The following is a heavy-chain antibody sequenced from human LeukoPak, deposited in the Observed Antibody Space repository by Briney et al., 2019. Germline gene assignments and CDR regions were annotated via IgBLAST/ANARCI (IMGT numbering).Heavy chain of an antibody. D-gene: IGHD3-16*02. V-gene: IGHV4-59*12. Sequence: PSETLSLTCTVSGGSISSYYWSWIRQPPGKGLEWIGYIYYSGSTNYNPSLKSRVTISVDTSKNQFSLKLSSVTAADTAVYHCARVGPRELSYYYYYMDVWGKGTTVTVSS. CDR2: IYYSGST. CDR3: ARVGPRELSYYYYYMDV. J-gene: IGHJ6*03. CDR1: GGSISSYY.